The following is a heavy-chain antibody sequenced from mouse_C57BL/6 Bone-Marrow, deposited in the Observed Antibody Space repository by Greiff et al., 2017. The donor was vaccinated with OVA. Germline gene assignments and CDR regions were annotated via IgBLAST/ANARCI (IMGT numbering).Heavy chain of an antibody. V-gene: IGHV1-69*01. Sequence: VKLQQPGAELVMPGASVKLSCKASGYTFTSYWMHWVKQRPGQGLEWIGEIDPSDSYTNYNQKFKGKSTLTVDKSSSTAYLQLSSLTSEDSAVYYCARWGYSNYGWYFDVWGTGTTVTVSS. CDR2: IDPSDSYT. CDR3: ARWGYSNYGWYFDV. J-gene: IGHJ1*03. CDR1: GYTFTSYW. D-gene: IGHD2-5*01.